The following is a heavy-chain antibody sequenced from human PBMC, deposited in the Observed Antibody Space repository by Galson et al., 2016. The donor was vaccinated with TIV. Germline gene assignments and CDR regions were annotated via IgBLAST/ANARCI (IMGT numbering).Heavy chain of an antibody. J-gene: IGHJ6*02. V-gene: IGHV5-10-1*01. D-gene: IGHD3-3*01. CDR2: IDLSDSYT. CDR3: ATSRDIESLLEIYGMDV. Sequence: QSGAEVTKPGESLRISCKGSGHRFTSKWISWVRQMPGKGLEWMGKIDLSDSYTNYSPSFQGNVTLSVDKSISTAYLQWSSLRASDTAMYYCATSRDIESLLEIYGMDVWGQGTTVTVSS. CDR1: GHRFTSKW.